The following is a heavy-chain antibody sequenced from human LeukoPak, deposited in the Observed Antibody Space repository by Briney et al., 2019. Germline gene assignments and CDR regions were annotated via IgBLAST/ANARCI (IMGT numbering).Heavy chain of an antibody. J-gene: IGHJ5*02. CDR1: GDSLRSSSDI. D-gene: IGHD2-2*01. V-gene: IGHV4-39*01. CDR3: ARGYCSSTSCYGWFDP. Sequence: SETLSLTCTVSGDSLRSSSDIWGWIRQSPGKGLEWIGSIYYSGNTYYNPSLKSRVTTSVDRSNNQFSLRLTSVTAADTAVYYFARGYCSSTSCYGWFDPWGQGILVTVSS. CDR2: IYYSGNT.